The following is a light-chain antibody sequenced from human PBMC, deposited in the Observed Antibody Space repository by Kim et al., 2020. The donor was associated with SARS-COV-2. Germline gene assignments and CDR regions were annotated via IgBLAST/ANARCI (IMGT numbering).Light chain of an antibody. Sequence: RVTISCNGHSSNIGAGYDVHWYQQLPGTAPKRLIYGNSNRPSGVPDRFSGSKSGTSASLAITGLQAEDEADYYCQSYDSSLSGYVFGTGTKVTVL. CDR3: QSYDSSLSGYV. V-gene: IGLV1-40*01. CDR2: GNS. J-gene: IGLJ1*01. CDR1: SSNIGAGYD.